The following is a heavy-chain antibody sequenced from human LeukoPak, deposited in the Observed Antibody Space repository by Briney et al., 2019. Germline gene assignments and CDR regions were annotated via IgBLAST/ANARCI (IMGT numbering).Heavy chain of an antibody. Sequence: GDSLKISCKGSGYSFTSYWSGWVRQMRVKGLECMEIIYPGDSDTRYSPSFQGQGTISADKSISTAYLQWSSLKASDTAMYYCARHGSYYYDSSGYYGSLDYWGQGTLVTVSS. J-gene: IGHJ4*02. CDR3: ARHGSYYYDSSGYYGSLDY. D-gene: IGHD3-22*01. CDR1: GYSFTSYW. CDR2: IYPGDSDT. V-gene: IGHV5-51*01.